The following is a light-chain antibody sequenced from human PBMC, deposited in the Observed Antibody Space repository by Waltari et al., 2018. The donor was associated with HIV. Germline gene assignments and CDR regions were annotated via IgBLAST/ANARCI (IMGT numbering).Light chain of an antibody. V-gene: IGLV3-1*01. CDR2: QDN. CDR1: KLGGKY. J-gene: IGLJ2*01. CDR3: QAWDSATGV. Sequence: SYKLTQPPSVSVSPGQTASITCSGNKLGGKYASWYQQKPGQSPVLVIYQDNKRPSGIPERFSGSNSGNTATLTISGTQTMDETDYYCQAWDSATGVFGGGTNLTVL.